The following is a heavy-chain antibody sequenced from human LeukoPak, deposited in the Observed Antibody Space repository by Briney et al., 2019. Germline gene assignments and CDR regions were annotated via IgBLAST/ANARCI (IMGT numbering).Heavy chain of an antibody. CDR1: GVSISSNNW. J-gene: IGHJ4*02. V-gene: IGHV4-4*02. D-gene: IGHD4-17*01. CDR3: AGAPYGDYYFDY. CDR2: IYHSGGT. Sequence: IPSGTLSLTCAVSGVSISSNNWWSWVRQPPGKGLAWIGEIYHSGGTNRNPSLKSRVTISVDKSKNHFYLQLSSVTAADTAVYYCAGAPYGDYYFDYWGQGTLVTVSS.